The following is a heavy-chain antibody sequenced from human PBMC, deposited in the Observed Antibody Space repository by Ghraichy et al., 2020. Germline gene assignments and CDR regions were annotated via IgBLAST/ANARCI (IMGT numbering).Heavy chain of an antibody. D-gene: IGHD6-6*01. CDR2: ISGSGGST. CDR1: GFTFSSYA. Sequence: GGSLRLSCAASGFTFSSYAMSWVRQAPGKGLEWVSAISGSGGSTYYADSVKGRFTISRDNSKNTLYLQMNSLRAEDTAVYYCAKGGARQLVLDYFDYWGQGTLVTVSS. V-gene: IGHV3-23*01. J-gene: IGHJ4*02. CDR3: AKGGARQLVLDYFDY.